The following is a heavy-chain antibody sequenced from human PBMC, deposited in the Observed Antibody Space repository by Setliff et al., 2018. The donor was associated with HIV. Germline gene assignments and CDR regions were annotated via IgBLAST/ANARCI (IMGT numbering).Heavy chain of an antibody. CDR3: ARVLKGYSSSYEAFDI. V-gene: IGHV1-69*10. J-gene: IGHJ3*02. CDR2: IIPILNVA. D-gene: IGHD6-13*01. Sequence: SVKVSCKTSRGTFTTYAFSWVRQAPGQGLEWMGGIIPILNVAKYSQKFHGRVTITADKSTSTVYMELSSLRSEDTAMYYCARVLKGYSSSYEAFDIWGQGTKVTVSS. CDR1: RGTFTTYA.